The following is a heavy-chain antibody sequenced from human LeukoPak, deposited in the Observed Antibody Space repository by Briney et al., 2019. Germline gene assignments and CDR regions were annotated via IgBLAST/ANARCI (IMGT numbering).Heavy chain of an antibody. Sequence: SETLSLTCTVSRGSLSSYYGSWIRQPAGRGLEWIGRIYTSESTNYNPSLKSRVTMSVDTCKNQFSLKLSSVTAADAAVYYCEGSSSWCHFDYWGQGTLVTVSS. CDR2: IYTSEST. D-gene: IGHD6-13*01. CDR1: RGSLSSYY. J-gene: IGHJ4*02. CDR3: EGSSSWCHFDY. V-gene: IGHV4-4*07.